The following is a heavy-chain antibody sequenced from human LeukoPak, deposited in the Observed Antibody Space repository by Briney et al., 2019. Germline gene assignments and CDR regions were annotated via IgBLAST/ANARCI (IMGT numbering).Heavy chain of an antibody. D-gene: IGHD6-13*01. Sequence: GGSLRLSCAASGFTFSSYGMHWVRQAPGKGLEWVAFIRYDGSNKYYADSVKGRFTISRDNSKNTLYLQMNSLRAEDTAVYYCAKDADSSSWYYFDYWGQGTLVTVSS. CDR1: GFTFSSYG. J-gene: IGHJ4*02. CDR2: IRYDGSNK. V-gene: IGHV3-30*02. CDR3: AKDADSSSWYYFDY.